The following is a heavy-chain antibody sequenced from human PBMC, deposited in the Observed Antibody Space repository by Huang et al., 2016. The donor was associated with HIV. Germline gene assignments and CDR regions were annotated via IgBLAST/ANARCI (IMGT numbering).Heavy chain of an antibody. Sequence: QVQLEQWGAGLLKASETLSLTCAVYGGSFSGYYWNGLRQAPGKGLEWVGERNHTGNTNYNPSLKSRVNMSVDTSKSQFSLYLTSLSAADTGTYFCARRYNSRRDYWGRGTLVTVHS. CDR2: RNHTGNT. V-gene: IGHV4-34*02. CDR3: ARRYNSRRDY. D-gene: IGHD3-22*01. J-gene: IGHJ4*02. CDR1: GGSFSGYY.